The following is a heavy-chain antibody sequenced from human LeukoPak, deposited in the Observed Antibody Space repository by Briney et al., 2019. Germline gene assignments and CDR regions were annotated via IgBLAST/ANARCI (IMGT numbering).Heavy chain of an antibody. CDR2: ISDYNGNT. D-gene: IGHD3-22*01. Sequence: ASVKVSCKASGYTFTSYGRSWVRPAPGQGLEWMGWISDYNGNTNYAQKLQGRVTMTTDTSTSTAYMELRRLRSDDPAVYYCARIPLDSSGYYFPPDYWGQGTLVTVSS. V-gene: IGHV1-18*01. CDR3: ARIPLDSSGYYFPPDY. CDR1: GYTFTSYG. J-gene: IGHJ4*02.